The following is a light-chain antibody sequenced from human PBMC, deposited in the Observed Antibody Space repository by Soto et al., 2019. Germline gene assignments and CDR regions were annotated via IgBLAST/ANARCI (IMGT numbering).Light chain of an antibody. CDR1: QTITTSQ. CDR2: GAS. Sequence: EIVLTQSPGTLSLSPGERATLFCRASQTITTSQLAWYQQKPGQAPRVLIFGASNRATGIPDRFSGSGSGTDFTLTISRLEPEDFAVYYCQQYSSSPRVTFGQGTRLEIK. J-gene: IGKJ5*01. V-gene: IGKV3-20*01. CDR3: QQYSSSPRVT.